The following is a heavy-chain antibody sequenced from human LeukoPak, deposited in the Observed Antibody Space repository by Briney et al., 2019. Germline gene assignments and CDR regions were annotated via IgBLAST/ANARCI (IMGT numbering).Heavy chain of an antibody. V-gene: IGHV1-8*01. CDR2: MNPNSGNT. J-gene: IGHJ6*03. CDR1: GYTFTSYD. D-gene: IGHD1-26*01. CDR3: ARLSGEAYYYYYMDG. Sequence: ASVKVSCKASGYTFTSYDINWVRQATGQGLEWMGWMNPNSGNTGYAQKFQGRVTMTRNTSISTAYMELSSLRSEDTAVYYCARLSGEAYYYYYMDGWGKGTTVTVSS.